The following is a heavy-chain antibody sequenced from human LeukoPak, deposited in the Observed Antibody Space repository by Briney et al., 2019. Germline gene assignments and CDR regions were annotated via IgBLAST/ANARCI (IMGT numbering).Heavy chain of an antibody. V-gene: IGHV4-59*01. CDR1: DGSISNYY. CDR3: AGAWGSSWYTYFDY. CDR2: AYYSGST. J-gene: IGHJ4*02. D-gene: IGHD6-13*01. Sequence: SETLSLTCSVFDGSISNYYWSWIRQPPGKGLEWIGYAYYSGSTTYNPSLESRVTISVDTSKNQFSLKLSSVTAADTAVYYCAGAWGSSWYTYFDYWGQGTLVTVSS.